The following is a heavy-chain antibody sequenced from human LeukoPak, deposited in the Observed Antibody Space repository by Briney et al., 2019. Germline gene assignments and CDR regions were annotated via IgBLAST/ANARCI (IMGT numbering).Heavy chain of an antibody. V-gene: IGHV4-31*03. J-gene: IGHJ5*02. CDR1: GVSLSSGGYY. CDR2: IYYSVST. CDR3: ARGRYYDSSGYYYDWFDP. Sequence: PSQTLSLTCTVSGVSLSSGGYYWSWIRQHPGKSLEWIGYIYYSVSTYYNPSLKSRVTISVDTSKNQFSLKLSSVTAADTAVYYCARGRYYDSSGYYYDWFDPWGQGTLVTVSS. D-gene: IGHD3-22*01.